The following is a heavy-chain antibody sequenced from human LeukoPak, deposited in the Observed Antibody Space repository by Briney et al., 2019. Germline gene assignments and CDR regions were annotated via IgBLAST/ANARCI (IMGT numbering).Heavy chain of an antibody. V-gene: IGHV4-34*01. J-gene: IGHJ1*01. CDR2: INHSGST. CDR1: GGSFSGYY. Sequence: SETLSLTCAVYGGSFSGYYWSWIRQPPGKGLEWIGEINHSGSTNYNPSLKSRVTISVDTSKNQFSLKLSSVTAADTAVYYCATLEGSAEYFQHWGQGTLVTVSS. CDR3: ATLEGSAEYFQH. D-gene: IGHD1-26*01.